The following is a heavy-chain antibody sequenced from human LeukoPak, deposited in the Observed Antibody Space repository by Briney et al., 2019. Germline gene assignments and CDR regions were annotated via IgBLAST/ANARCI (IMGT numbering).Heavy chain of an antibody. CDR2: IYSDGSST. D-gene: IGHD5-18*01. CDR3: ARGSGYSYGALDY. CDR1: GFTFDDYA. V-gene: IGHV3-74*01. J-gene: IGHJ4*02. Sequence: GGSLRLSCAASGFTFDDYAMHWVRQAPGKGLVWVSRIYSDGSSTNYADSVKGRFTISRDNAKNTLYLQMNSLGAEDTAVYYCARGSGYSYGALDYWGQGTLVTVSS.